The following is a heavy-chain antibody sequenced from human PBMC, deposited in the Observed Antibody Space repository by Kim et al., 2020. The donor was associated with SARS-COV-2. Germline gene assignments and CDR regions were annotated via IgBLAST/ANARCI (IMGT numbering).Heavy chain of an antibody. CDR2: INPDSGAT. V-gene: IGHV1-2*02. J-gene: IGHJ5*02. CDR1: GYTFTDHY. CDR3: TRARAITGLDP. Sequence: ASVKVSCKASGYTFTDHYVHWVRQAPGQGLEWMGWINPDSGATYYEHKFQGRVTVTGDRSITTIYMDLSSLRSDDTAVNYCTRARAITGLDPWGQCTLVT.